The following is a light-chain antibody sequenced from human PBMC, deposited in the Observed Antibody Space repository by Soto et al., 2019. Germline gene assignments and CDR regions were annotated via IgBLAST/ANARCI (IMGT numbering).Light chain of an antibody. V-gene: IGLV1-44*01. CDR2: SNN. CDR1: SSNIGSNT. CDR3: EPWDGSLNGYV. J-gene: IGLJ1*01. Sequence: QSVLTQPPSASGTPGQRVTISCSGSSSNIGSNTVNWYQQLPGTAPKLLIYSNNQRPSGVPDRFSGSKSGTSASLAISGLQSEDEADYCCEPWDGSLNGYVFGNGTKVT.